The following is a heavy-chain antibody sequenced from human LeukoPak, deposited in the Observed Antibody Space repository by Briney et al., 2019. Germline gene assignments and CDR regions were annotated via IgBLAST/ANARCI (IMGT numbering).Heavy chain of an antibody. V-gene: IGHV4-39*01. CDR3: AGQAKDTYGYPSYFDY. CDR1: GGSISSSSYY. CDR2: IYYTGST. D-gene: IGHD5-18*01. Sequence: SDTLSLTCTVSGGSISSSSYYWGWIRQPPGKGLEWIGTIYYTGSTYYNPSLKSQVTISVDTSKNQFSLKLSSVTAADTAVYYCAGQAKDTYGYPSYFDYWGQGTLVTVSS. J-gene: IGHJ4*02.